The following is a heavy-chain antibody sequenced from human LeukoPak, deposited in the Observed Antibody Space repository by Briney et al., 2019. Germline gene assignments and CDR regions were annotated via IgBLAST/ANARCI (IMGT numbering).Heavy chain of an antibody. CDR3: AKSRINVVLWFGESSEFDL. Sequence: GGSLRPSCAASGFTFSSYAMSWVRQAPGKGLEWVSAISGSGGSTYYADSVKGRSTISRDNSKNTLYLQMNSLRAEDTAVYYCAKSRINVVLWFGESSEFDLWGQGTLVTVFS. CDR2: ISGSGGST. CDR1: GFTFSSYA. V-gene: IGHV3-23*01. D-gene: IGHD3-10*01. J-gene: IGHJ5*02.